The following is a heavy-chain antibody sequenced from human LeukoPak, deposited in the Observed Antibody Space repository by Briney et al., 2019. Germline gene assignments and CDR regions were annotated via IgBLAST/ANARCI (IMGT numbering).Heavy chain of an antibody. Sequence: GASVKVSCKASGYIFTSSYMHWVRQAPGQGLEWMGIINPSGASTSYAQKFQGRVTMTRDTSTSTVYMELSSLRSEDTAVYYCARDHDSYGFCVYWGQGTLVTVSS. J-gene: IGHJ4*02. CDR2: INPSGAST. V-gene: IGHV1-46*01. D-gene: IGHD5-18*01. CDR1: GYIFTSSY. CDR3: ARDHDSYGFCVY.